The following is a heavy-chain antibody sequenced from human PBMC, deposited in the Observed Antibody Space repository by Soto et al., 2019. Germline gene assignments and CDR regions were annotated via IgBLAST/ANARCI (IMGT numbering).Heavy chain of an antibody. D-gene: IGHD2-8*01. Sequence: GGSLRLSCAASGFTFSSYWMHWVRQPPGKGLMWVSRIDTYGSATKYADSVEGRFTISRDNSKNTLYLQMNRLRAEDTALYSCVKGPGMYSDFDSWGQGTLVTVSS. CDR1: GFTFSSYW. CDR2: IDTYGSAT. J-gene: IGHJ4*02. V-gene: IGHV3-74*01. CDR3: VKGPGMYSDFDS.